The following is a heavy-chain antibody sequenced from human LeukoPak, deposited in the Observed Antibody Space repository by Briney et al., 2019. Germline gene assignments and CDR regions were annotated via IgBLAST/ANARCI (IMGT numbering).Heavy chain of an antibody. CDR1: GFTFGDYA. Sequence: PGGSLRLSCTASGFTFGDYAMSWVRRAPGKGLEWVGFIRSKAYGGTTEYAASVKGRFTISRDDSKSIAYLQMNSLKTEDTAVYYCTRGRPRYYFDYWGQGTLVTVSS. CDR3: TRGRPRYYFDY. J-gene: IGHJ4*02. CDR2: IRSKAYGGTT. V-gene: IGHV3-49*04.